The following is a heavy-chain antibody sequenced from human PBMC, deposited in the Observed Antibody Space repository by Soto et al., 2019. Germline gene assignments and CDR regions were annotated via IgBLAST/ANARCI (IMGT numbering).Heavy chain of an antibody. CDR3: AIAPWYDFWSGLGYYYGMAV. J-gene: IGHJ6*02. V-gene: IGHV1-69*13. CDR1: GGTFSSYA. CDR2: VIPIFVTA. D-gene: IGHD3-3*01. Sequence: GASVKVSCKASGGTFSSYAISWVRQAPGQGLEWMGGVIPIFVTANYAQNFQGRGTITADESTSTFYMELSSLRSEETVAYYYAIAPWYDFWSGLGYYYGMAVWGQGTTVTVS.